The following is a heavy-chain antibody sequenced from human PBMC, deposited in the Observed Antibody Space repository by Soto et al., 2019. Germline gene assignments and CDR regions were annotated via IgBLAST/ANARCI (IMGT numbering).Heavy chain of an antibody. CDR3: ARAPRGNYGYPSYFDY. J-gene: IGHJ4*02. D-gene: IGHD3-10*01. CDR1: GGSISSYY. V-gene: IGHV4-59*01. CDR2: IYYSGST. Sequence: QVQLQESGPGLVKPSETLSLTCTVSGGSISSYYWRWIRQPPGKGLEWLGYIYYSGSTNNNPSLKSRVTISVDTSKNQFSLKLSSVTAADTAVYYCARAPRGNYGYPSYFDYWGQGTLVTVSS.